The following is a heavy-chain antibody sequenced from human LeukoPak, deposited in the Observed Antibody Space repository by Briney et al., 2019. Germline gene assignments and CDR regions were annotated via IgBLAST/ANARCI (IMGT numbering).Heavy chain of an antibody. CDR3: ARDTPTLGYCSSTSCYLFDY. CDR2: ISADNGNT. Sequence: GASVKVSCKASGYTFTSYGISWVRQAPGQGLEWMGWISADNGNTNYAQKLQGRVTMTTDTSTSTAYMELRSLRSDDTAVYYCARDTPTLGYCSSTSCYLFDYWGQGTLVTVSS. V-gene: IGHV1-18*01. CDR1: GYTFTSYG. D-gene: IGHD2-2*01. J-gene: IGHJ4*02.